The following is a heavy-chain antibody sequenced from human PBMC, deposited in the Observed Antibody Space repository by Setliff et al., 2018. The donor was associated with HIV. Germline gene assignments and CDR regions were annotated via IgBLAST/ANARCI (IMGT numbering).Heavy chain of an antibody. CDR2: IYSSGST. CDR3: ARTSYGLGIHY. D-gene: IGHD5-18*01. J-gene: IGHJ4*02. Sequence: KTSETLSLTCTVSGGSFSSGDYHWSWIRQPAGKGLEWIGDIYSSGSTNFNPSLKSRVTISVDKSKNQFSLKLSSVTAADTAVYYCARTSYGLGIHYWGQGTLVTVSS. CDR1: GGSFSSGDYH. V-gene: IGHV4-61*10.